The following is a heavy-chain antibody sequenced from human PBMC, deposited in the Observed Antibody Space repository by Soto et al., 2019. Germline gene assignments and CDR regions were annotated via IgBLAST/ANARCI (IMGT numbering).Heavy chain of an antibody. CDR3: GKEAVARNGGWDWFDP. J-gene: IGHJ5*02. CDR1: GFTFSNYA. D-gene: IGHD6-19*01. V-gene: IGHV3-23*01. Sequence: EVQLLESGGGLVQPGGSLRLSCAASGFTFSNYAMSWVRQAPGKGLEWVSSIHGSGAGTYYADSVKGRFTVSRDDFKETLYLQMGRLTVDDTAVYYWGKEAVARNGGWDWFDPWGQGTLVTVAS. CDR2: IHGSGAGT.